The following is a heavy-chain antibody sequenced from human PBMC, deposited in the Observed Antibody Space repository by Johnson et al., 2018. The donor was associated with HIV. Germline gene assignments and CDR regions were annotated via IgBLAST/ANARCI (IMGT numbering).Heavy chain of an antibody. CDR3: VRDAFDYRDASGRFGGAGFDI. CDR2: IKQDGSEK. CDR1: GFTFSTYW. D-gene: IGHD3-16*01. Sequence: VQLVESGGGLVQPGGSLRLSCTASGFTFSTYWMSWVRQAPGKGLEWVANIKQDGSEKYYVDSVKGRFTISRDNAKNSLYRQMNSLRAEDTAVYDCVRDAFDYRDASGRFGGAGFDIWGQGTVVTVSS. J-gene: IGHJ3*02. V-gene: IGHV3-7*01.